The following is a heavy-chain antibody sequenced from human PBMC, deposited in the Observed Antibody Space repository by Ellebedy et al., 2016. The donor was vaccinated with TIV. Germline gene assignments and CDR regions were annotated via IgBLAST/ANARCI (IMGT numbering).Heavy chain of an antibody. CDR1: GLTLSTAW. V-gene: IGHV3-15*07. CDR2: VKRKSDGGTI. J-gene: IGHJ4*02. D-gene: IGHD1-1*01. Sequence: GESLKISCAASGLTLSTAWMHWVRQAPGKGLEWVGRVKRKSDGGTIDYGAPVKGRFTISTDDSKNTLYLQMNSLKTEDTAVYYCATETATAGYWGQGTLVTVSS. CDR3: ATETATAGY.